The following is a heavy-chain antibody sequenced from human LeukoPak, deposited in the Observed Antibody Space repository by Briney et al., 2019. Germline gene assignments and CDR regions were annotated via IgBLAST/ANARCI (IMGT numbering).Heavy chain of an antibody. D-gene: IGHD6-19*01. CDR1: GYRFTSYW. CDR3: ARDPEYSSGWSGGDAFDI. CDR2: IYPGDSDT. Sequence: GESLKISCKGSGYRFTSYWIGWVRQMPGKGLEWMGIIYPGDSDTRYSPSFQGQATISADKSISTAYLQWSSLKASDTAIYYCARDPEYSSGWSGGDAFDIWGQGTMVTVSS. J-gene: IGHJ3*02. V-gene: IGHV5-51*01.